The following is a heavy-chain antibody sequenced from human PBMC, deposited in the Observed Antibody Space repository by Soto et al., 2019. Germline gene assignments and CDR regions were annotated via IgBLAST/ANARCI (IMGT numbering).Heavy chain of an antibody. CDR2: IKSIADGGTT. Sequence: EVQLVESGGGLVKPGGSLRLSCAASGFTFSKAWMSWVRQAPGKGLDWVGRIKSIADGGTTDHAAPVKGRFAIARDDSKNALYLQMNTLQPEDTTVYYCAPEPLSSHSYYGMDVWGQGTTVSVSS. V-gene: IGHV3-15*01. CDR3: APEPLSSHSYYGMDV. J-gene: IGHJ6*02. CDR1: GFTFSKAW.